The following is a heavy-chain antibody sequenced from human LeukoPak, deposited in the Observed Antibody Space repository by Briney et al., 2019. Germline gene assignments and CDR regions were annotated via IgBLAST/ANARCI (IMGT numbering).Heavy chain of an antibody. V-gene: IGHV3-21*01. CDR3: ARALAGYSSGWYEGGGLFY. D-gene: IGHD6-19*01. J-gene: IGHJ4*02. Sequence: GGSLRLSCAASGFTFSTYTMNWVRQAPGKGLEWVASLNSGTTYIYYSDSVKGRFTLSRDNAKNSLYLQMNSLRAEDTAVYYCARALAGYSSGWYEGGGLFYWGQGTPVTVSS. CDR2: LNSGTTYI. CDR1: GFTFSTYT.